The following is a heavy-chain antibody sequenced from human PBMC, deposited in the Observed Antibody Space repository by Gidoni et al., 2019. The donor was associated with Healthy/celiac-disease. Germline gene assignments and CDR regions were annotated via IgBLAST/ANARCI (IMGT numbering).Heavy chain of an antibody. CDR2: IWYDGSNK. CDR3: ARDRVVAAPYFDY. Sequence: QVQLVESGGGVVQPGRSLRLSCAASGFTFSSYGMHWVRQAPGKGLEWVAVIWYDGSNKYYADSVKGRFTISRDNSKNTLYLQMNSLRAEDTAVYYCARDRVVAAPYFDYWGQGTLVTVSS. D-gene: IGHD2-15*01. J-gene: IGHJ4*02. V-gene: IGHV3-33*01. CDR1: GFTFSSYG.